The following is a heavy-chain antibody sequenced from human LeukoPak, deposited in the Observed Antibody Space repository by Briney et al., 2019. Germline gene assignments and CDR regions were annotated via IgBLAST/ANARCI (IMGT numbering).Heavy chain of an antibody. Sequence: GGSLRLSCAASGFTFDDYAMHWVRQAPGKGLELVSGISWNSGSIGYADSVKGRFTISRDNAKNSLYLQMNSLRAEDTALYYCAKDKGYYYGSGSPISYYFDYWGQGTLVTVSS. D-gene: IGHD3-10*01. V-gene: IGHV3-9*01. J-gene: IGHJ4*02. CDR3: AKDKGYYYGSGSPISYYFDY. CDR1: GFTFDDYA. CDR2: ISWNSGSI.